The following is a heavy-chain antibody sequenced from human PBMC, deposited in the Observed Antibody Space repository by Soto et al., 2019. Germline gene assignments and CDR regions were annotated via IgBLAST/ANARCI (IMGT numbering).Heavy chain of an antibody. D-gene: IGHD2-2*01. V-gene: IGHV3-21*01. J-gene: IGHJ6*03. CDR1: GFTFSSYS. CDR3: ARRPRCYGYCSSQRYYYYYMDV. CDR2: ISSSSSYI. Sequence: GGSLRLSCAASGFTFSSYSMNWVRQAPGKGLEWVSSISSSSSYIYYADSVKGRFTISRDNAKNSLYLQMNSLRAEDTAVYYCARRPRCYGYCSSQRYYYYYMDVWGKGTTVTVSS.